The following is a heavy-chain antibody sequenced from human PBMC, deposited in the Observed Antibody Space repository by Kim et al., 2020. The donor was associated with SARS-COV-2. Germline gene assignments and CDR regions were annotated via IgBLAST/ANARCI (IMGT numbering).Heavy chain of an antibody. CDR3: AKATYYYGSSGYHDAFDI. J-gene: IGHJ3*02. CDR1: GFTFGDYA. D-gene: IGHD3-22*01. V-gene: IGHV3-9*01. CDR2: ISWNSGSI. Sequence: GGSLRLSCAASGFTFGDYAMHWVRQAPGKGLEWVSGISWNSGSIGYADSVKGRFTISRDNAKNSLYLQMNSLRAEDTAVYYWAKATYYYGSSGYHDAFDIWGQGTMVTVSS.